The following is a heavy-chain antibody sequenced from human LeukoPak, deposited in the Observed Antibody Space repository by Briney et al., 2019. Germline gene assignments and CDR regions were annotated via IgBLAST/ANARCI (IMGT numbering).Heavy chain of an antibody. CDR1: GGIFSSYA. CDR3: ASLLNYYGSGSYYAEEDV. V-gene: IGHV1-69*01. J-gene: IGHJ6*04. Sequence: SVKVSCKASGGIFSSYAISWVRQAPGQGLEWMGGIIPIFGTANYAQKFQGRVTITADESTSTAYMELSSLRSEDTAVYYCASLLNYYGSGSYYAEEDVWGKGTTVTVSS. D-gene: IGHD3-10*01. CDR2: IIPIFGTA.